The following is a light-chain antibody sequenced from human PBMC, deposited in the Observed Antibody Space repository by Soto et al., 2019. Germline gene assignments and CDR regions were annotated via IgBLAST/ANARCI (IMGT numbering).Light chain of an antibody. V-gene: IGLV1-40*01. CDR3: QSYDSSLSGVV. J-gene: IGLJ2*01. Sequence: QPVLTQPPSVSGAPGQRVTISCTGSSSNIGAGYDVHWYQQPPGTAPKLLMYGNSNRPSGVPDRFSGSKSGTSASLAITGLQAEDEADYYCQSYDSSLSGVVFGGGTKLTVL. CDR2: GNS. CDR1: SSNIGAGYD.